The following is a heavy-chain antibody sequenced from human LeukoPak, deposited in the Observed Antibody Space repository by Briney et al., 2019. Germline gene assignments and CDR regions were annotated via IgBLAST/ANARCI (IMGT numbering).Heavy chain of an antibody. V-gene: IGHV1-18*01. CDR1: GYTFTSYG. J-gene: IGHJ4*02. Sequence: ASVKVSCKASGYTFTSYGISWVRQAPGQGLEWMGWISGYNGNTNYAQNFQGRVTMATDTSTSTAYMELRSLRSDDTAVYYCARDLEEYSSGWYVRGAFDYWGQGTLVTVSS. D-gene: IGHD6-19*01. CDR3: ARDLEEYSSGWYVRGAFDY. CDR2: ISGYNGNT.